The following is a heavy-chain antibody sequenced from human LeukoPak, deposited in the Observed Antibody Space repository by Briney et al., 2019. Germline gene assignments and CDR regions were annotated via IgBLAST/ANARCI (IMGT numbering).Heavy chain of an antibody. D-gene: IGHD3-10*01. CDR2: IYTSGST. CDR1: GGSISSGRYD. V-gene: IGHV4-61*02. CDR3: ARVWYGSGSSRPYYYYYYMDV. J-gene: IGHJ6*03. Sequence: PSETLSLTCTVPGGSISSGRYDWRWIRQPAGKGLEWIGRIYTSGSTNYNPCRKSRFTISVDTSKTQFSLKLSSVTAADTAVYYCARVWYGSGSSRPYYYYYYMDVWGKGTTVTVSS.